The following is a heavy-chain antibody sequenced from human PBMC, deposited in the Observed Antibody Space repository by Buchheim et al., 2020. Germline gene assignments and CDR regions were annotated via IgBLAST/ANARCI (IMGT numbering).Heavy chain of an antibody. V-gene: IGHV3-7*03. J-gene: IGHJ5*01. CDR2: IKQDGSEK. CDR1: GFTFSSYW. Sequence: EVQLVESGGGLVQPGGSLRLSCAASGFTFSSYWMSWVRQAPGKGLEWVANIKQDGSEKYYVDSVKGRFTISRDNRKNSLYLQMNSLRAEDTAVYYCARDLRSYYDSKLNWFDSWGQGTL. D-gene: IGHD3-22*01. CDR3: ARDLRSYYDSKLNWFDS.